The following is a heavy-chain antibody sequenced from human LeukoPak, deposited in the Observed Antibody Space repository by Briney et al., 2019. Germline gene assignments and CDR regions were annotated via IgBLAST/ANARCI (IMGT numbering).Heavy chain of an antibody. D-gene: IGHD5-18*01. V-gene: IGHV3-7*03. CDR3: ARDMGGYSYGFLD. CDR2: INQDGSEK. CDR1: GFTLDYFW. J-gene: IGHJ4*02. Sequence: PGGSLRLSCAVSGFTLDYFWMSWVRKAPGKGLEFVAKINQDGSEKYYVESVKGRFTISRNNAKNSLYLQMNSLRAEDTAVYYCARDMGGYSYGFLDWGQGTLVTVSS.